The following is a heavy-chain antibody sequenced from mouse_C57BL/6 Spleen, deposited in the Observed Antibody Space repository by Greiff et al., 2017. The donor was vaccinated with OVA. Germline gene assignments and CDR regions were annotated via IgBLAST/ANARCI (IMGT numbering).Heavy chain of an antibody. CDR1: GFTFSSYG. CDR2: ISSGGSYT. CDR3: ARHGGTY. J-gene: IGHJ3*01. D-gene: IGHD1-1*02. V-gene: IGHV5-6*01. Sequence: EVHLVESGGDLVKPGGSLKLSCAASGFTFSSYGMSWVRQTPDKRLEWVATISSGGSYTYYPDSVKGRFTISRDNAKNTLYLQMSSLKSEDTAMYYCARHGGTYGGQGTLVTVSA.